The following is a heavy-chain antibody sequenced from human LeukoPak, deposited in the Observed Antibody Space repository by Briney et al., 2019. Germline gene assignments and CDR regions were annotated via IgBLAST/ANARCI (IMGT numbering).Heavy chain of an antibody. V-gene: IGHV4-61*02. Sequence: PSETLSLTCTVSGGSISSGSYYWSWIRQPAGKGLEWIGRIYTSGSTNYNPSLKSRVTISVDTSKNQFSLKLSSVTAADTAVYYCARDGKTAPDSPFVDYDSSGLISRYFQHWGQGTLVTVSS. D-gene: IGHD3-22*01. J-gene: IGHJ1*01. CDR3: ARDGKTAPDSPFVDYDSSGLISRYFQH. CDR2: IYTSGST. CDR1: GGSISSGSYY.